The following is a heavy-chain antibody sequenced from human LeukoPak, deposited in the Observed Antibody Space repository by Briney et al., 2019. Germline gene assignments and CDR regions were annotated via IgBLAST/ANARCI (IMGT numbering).Heavy chain of an antibody. CDR3: AKNGDRGAYCTGGTCYPYFYYYMDV. CDR1: GITFSSYG. Sequence: GGPLGLSCAASGITFSSYGMSWVRQAPGKGLEWVSSISSTGGTTYYADSVKGRFTISRDNSKNTLYLQMNSLRAEDTAIYYCAKNGDRGAYCTGGTCYPYFYYYMDVWGKGTTVTI. CDR2: ISSTGGTT. V-gene: IGHV3-23*01. J-gene: IGHJ6*03. D-gene: IGHD2-15*01.